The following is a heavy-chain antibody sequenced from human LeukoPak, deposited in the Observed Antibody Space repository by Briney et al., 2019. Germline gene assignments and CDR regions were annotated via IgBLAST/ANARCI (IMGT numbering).Heavy chain of an antibody. CDR2: INAGNGNT. CDR3: ARIGYCSSTSCRGYYYYYMDV. D-gene: IGHD2-2*01. J-gene: IGHJ6*03. CDR1: GYTFTSYA. V-gene: IGHV1-3*01. Sequence: ASVKVSCKASGYTFTSYAMHWVRQAPVQRLEWMGWINAGNGNTKYSQKLQGRVTMTTDTPTSTAYMELRSLRSDDTAVYYCARIGYCSSTSCRGYYYYYMDVWGKGTTVTVSS.